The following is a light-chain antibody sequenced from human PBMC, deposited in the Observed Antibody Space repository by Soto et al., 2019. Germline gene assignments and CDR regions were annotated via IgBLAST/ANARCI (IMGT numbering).Light chain of an antibody. V-gene: IGKV3D-7*01. CDR2: GAS. CDR3: QQDYNLPLP. Sequence: PGERVTLSCRASQSVSSSYLTWYQQKPGQAPRLLIYGASTRATGIPARFSGSGSGTDFTLTISSLQPEDFAVYYCQQDYNLPLPFGQGTRLEIK. CDR1: QSVSSSY. J-gene: IGKJ5*01.